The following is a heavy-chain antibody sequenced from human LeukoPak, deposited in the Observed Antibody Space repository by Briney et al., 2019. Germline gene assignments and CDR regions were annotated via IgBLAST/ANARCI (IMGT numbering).Heavy chain of an antibody. D-gene: IGHD6-13*01. Sequence: PSETLSLTCTVSGGSISSYYWSWIRQPAGKGLEWIGRIYTSGSTNYNPSLKSRVTMSEDTSKNQFSLKLSSVTAADTAVYYCARDGSSWTPNNYFDYWGQGTLVTVSS. J-gene: IGHJ4*02. CDR1: GGSISSYY. CDR2: IYTSGST. V-gene: IGHV4-4*07. CDR3: ARDGSSWTPNNYFDY.